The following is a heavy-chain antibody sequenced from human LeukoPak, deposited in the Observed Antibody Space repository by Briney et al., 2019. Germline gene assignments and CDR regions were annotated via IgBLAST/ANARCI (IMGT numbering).Heavy chain of an antibody. CDR2: INEDGSTT. Sequence: GGSLRLSCAASGFTFSRYWMHWVRQAPGKRPVWVSCINEDGSTTRHADAVKGRFTNSRDNAKNTLYLQMNSLRDEDTAVYYCARGVEQTVRPGPHDYWGQGTLVTVSS. V-gene: IGHV3-74*01. J-gene: IGHJ4*02. CDR3: ARGVEQTVRPGPHDY. D-gene: IGHD3-3*01. CDR1: GFTFSRYW.